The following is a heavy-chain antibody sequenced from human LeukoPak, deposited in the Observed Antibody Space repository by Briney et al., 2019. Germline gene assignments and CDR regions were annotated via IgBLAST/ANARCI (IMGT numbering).Heavy chain of an antibody. CDR2: IIPIFGTA. CDR1: GGTFSSYA. CDR3: ARGSITMVRGVRSDAFDV. D-gene: IGHD3-10*01. V-gene: IGHV1-69*05. J-gene: IGHJ3*01. Sequence: SVKVSCKASGGTFSSYAISWVRQAPGQGLEWMGRIIPIFGTANYAQKFQGGVTITTDESTSTAYMELSSLRSEDAAVYYCARGSITMVRGVRSDAFDVWGQGTMVTVSS.